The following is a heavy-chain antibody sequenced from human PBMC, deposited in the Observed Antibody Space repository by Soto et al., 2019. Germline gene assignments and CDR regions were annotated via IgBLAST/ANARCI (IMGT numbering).Heavy chain of an antibody. Sequence: PGGSLRLSCAASGFTFSSYWMSWVRQAPGKGLEWVANIKQDGSEKYYVDSVKSRFTISRDNAKNSLYLQMNSLRAEDTAVYYCARAGVDFWSGGYNWFDPWGQGTLVTVSS. CDR2: IKQDGSEK. CDR1: GFTFSSYW. D-gene: IGHD3-3*01. V-gene: IGHV3-7*01. CDR3: ARAGVDFWSGGYNWFDP. J-gene: IGHJ5*02.